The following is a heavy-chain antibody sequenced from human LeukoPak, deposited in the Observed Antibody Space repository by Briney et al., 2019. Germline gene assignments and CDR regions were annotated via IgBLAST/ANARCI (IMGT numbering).Heavy chain of an antibody. J-gene: IGHJ4*02. CDR2: ISGGGGST. D-gene: IGHD1-26*01. Sequence: GGSLRLSCAASGFTFSSYAMSWVRQAPGKGLEWVSGISGGGGSTYYADSVKGRFTISRDNSKNTLYLQMNSLRAEDTAVYYCAGAILVWSFAVYWGQGTLVTVSS. V-gene: IGHV3-23*01. CDR3: AGAILVWSFAVY. CDR1: GFTFSSYA.